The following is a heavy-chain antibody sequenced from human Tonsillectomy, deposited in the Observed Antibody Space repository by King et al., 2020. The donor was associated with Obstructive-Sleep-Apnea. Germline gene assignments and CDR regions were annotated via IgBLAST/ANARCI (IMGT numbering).Heavy chain of an antibody. V-gene: IGHV3-11*01. Sequence: VKLVESGGGLVKPGGSLRLSCAASGLILSDYYMSWIRQAPGKGLEWISYISSSGKTISYVDSVRGRFTISRDNAKNSLYLEMNSLRAEDTAVYYCARERSGAFEYFDYWGQGILVTVSS. CDR2: ISSSGKTI. D-gene: IGHD3-3*01. CDR3: ARERSGAFEYFDY. J-gene: IGHJ4*02. CDR1: GLILSDYY.